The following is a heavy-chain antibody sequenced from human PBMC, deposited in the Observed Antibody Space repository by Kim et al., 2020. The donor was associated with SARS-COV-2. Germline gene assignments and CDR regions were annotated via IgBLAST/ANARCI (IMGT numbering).Heavy chain of an antibody. D-gene: IGHD3-10*01. J-gene: IGHJ4*02. Sequence: GGSLRLSCTASGFTFGDYAMSWFRQAPGKGLEWVGFIRDKRDGWTTEYAASVEGRVTISSDDSKSIAHLQVNSLITEDTAVYYCTRGAYGAGDYWGQGTLVTVSS. CDR1: GFTFGDYA. V-gene: IGHV3-49*03. CDR2: IRDKRDGWTT. CDR3: TRGAYGAGDY.